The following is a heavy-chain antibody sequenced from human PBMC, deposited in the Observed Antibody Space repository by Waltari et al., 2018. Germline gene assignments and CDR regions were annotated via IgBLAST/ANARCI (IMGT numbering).Heavy chain of an antibody. CDR3: ARDSSPKKRTSVVGVLYFMDV. D-gene: IGHD3-3*01. CDR2: IHSGGNT. J-gene: IGHJ6*03. Sequence: QVQLHESGPGLVRPSETLSLTCTVSGDSISGYYWTWLRQSAGKGLEWIGRIHSGGNTNYNPSLKSRVTMSVDRSKNQFSLNLSLVTAADTAVYYCARDSSPKKRTSVVGVLYFMDVWGKGTTVTVSS. V-gene: IGHV4-4*07. CDR1: GDSISGYY.